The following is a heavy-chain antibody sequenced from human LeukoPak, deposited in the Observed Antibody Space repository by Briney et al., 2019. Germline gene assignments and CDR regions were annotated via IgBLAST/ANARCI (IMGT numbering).Heavy chain of an antibody. CDR1: GFAXXXYA. V-gene: IGHV3-23*01. Sequence: RLSCAXXGFAXXXYAMSWVRQAPGKGLEWVSAISGSGGSTYYADSVKGRFTISRDNSKNTLYLQMNSLRAEDTAVYYCAKDPHSGSYSRWFDPWGQGTLVTVSS. D-gene: IGHD1-26*01. CDR3: AKDPHSGSYSRWFDP. CDR2: ISGSGGST. J-gene: IGHJ5*02.